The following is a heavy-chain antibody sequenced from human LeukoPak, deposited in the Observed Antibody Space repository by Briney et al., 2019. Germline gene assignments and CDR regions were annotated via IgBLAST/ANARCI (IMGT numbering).Heavy chain of an antibody. V-gene: IGHV3-23*01. J-gene: IGHJ5*02. CDR3: TRVAQSGPTGWFDP. CDR2: ISGSGGST. CDR1: GFTFSSYA. D-gene: IGHD1-1*01. Sequence: GGSLRLSCAASGFTFSSYAMNWVRQAPGKGLEWVSAISGSGGSTYYADSVKGRFTISRDNPGNVMYLQMDSLRAEDTAVYYCTRVAQSGPTGWFDPWGQGTLVTVSS.